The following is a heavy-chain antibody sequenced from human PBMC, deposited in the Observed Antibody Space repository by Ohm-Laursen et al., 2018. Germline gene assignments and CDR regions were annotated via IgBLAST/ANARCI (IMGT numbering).Heavy chain of an antibody. CDR2: ISGSGDST. D-gene: IGHD6-13*01. Sequence: GSLRLSCTATGFTFSSYAMNWVRQAPGKGLEWVSTISGSGDSTYFADSVKGRFTISRDNSRNTLYLQMSSLRVEDTAVYYCAKEKRIAAVGTVGFDIWGQGTMITVSS. CDR3: AKEKRIAAVGTVGFDI. CDR1: GFTFSSYA. J-gene: IGHJ3*02. V-gene: IGHV3-23*01.